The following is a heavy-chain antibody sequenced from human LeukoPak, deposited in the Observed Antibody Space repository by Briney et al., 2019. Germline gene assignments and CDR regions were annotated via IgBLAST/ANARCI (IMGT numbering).Heavy chain of an antibody. CDR2: IYYSGST. Sequence: SETLSLTCDVSGGSMSSSSYYWGWIRQPPGKGLEWIGSIYYSGSTYYNPSLKSRVTISVDSSKNQCSLKLSSVTAADTAVYYCARHGTVTHRFDYWGQGTLVTVSS. CDR1: GGSMSSSSYY. V-gene: IGHV4-39*01. CDR3: ARHGTVTHRFDY. D-gene: IGHD4-17*01. J-gene: IGHJ4*02.